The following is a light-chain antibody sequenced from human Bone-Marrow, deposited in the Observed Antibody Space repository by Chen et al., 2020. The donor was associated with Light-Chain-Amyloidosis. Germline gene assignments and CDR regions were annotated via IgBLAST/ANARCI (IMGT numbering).Light chain of an antibody. V-gene: IGKV3-20*01. J-gene: IGKJ4*01. Sequence: EIVLTQSQGTLSLSPGEGANLSCRASQTISSNYLTWYQQKFGQAPRLLIYGSSSRAAGIPDRFTGSGSGTDFTLTINRLEPEDFAMYYCQQYGTSPLTLGGGTKVEIK. CDR1: QTISSNY. CDR2: GSS. CDR3: QQYGTSPLT.